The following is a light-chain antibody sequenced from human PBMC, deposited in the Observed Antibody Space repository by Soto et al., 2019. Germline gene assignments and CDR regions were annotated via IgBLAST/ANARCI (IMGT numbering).Light chain of an antibody. Sequence: EIVMTQSPATLSVSPGERATLSCRASQSVSSHLACYQQKPGQAPRLLIYAASTRATRIPARFSGSVSGTEFTLTISSLQSEDFAVYYCQQYNNWSTFGGGTKVEIK. CDR3: QQYNNWST. V-gene: IGKV3-15*01. CDR2: AAS. CDR1: QSVSSH. J-gene: IGKJ4*01.